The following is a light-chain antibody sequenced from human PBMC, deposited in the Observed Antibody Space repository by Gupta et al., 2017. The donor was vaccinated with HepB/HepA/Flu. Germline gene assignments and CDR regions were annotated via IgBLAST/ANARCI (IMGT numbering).Light chain of an antibody. CDR1: SSDVGGYNY. Sequence: QSALTQPASVSGSPGQSITISCPGTSSDVGGYNYVSWYQQHPGKAPKLMIYDVTNRPSGVSNRFSGSKSGNTASLTISGLQAEDEADYYCSSYMSSSTLSFGGGTKLTVL. CDR2: DVT. J-gene: IGLJ3*02. CDR3: SSYMSSSTLS. V-gene: IGLV2-14*03.